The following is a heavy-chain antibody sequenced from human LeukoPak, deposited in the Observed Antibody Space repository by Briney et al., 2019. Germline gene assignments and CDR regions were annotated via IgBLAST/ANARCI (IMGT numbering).Heavy chain of an antibody. CDR1: GFTFSSYE. Sequence: GGSLRLSCAASGFTFSSYEMNWVRQAPGKGLERVSYISSSGSTIYYADSVKGRFTISRDNAKNSLYLQMNSLRAEDTAVYYCARGSSSWYTPWGQGTLVTVSS. CDR2: ISSSGSTI. V-gene: IGHV3-48*03. D-gene: IGHD6-13*01. CDR3: ARGSSSWYTP. J-gene: IGHJ5*02.